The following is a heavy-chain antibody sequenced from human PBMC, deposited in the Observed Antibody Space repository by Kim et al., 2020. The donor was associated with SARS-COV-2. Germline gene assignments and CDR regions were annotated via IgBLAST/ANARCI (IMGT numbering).Heavy chain of an antibody. CDR3: ARDRHYYDSSGYLVDY. J-gene: IGHJ4*02. CDR2: ISSSSSTI. Sequence: GGSLRLSCAASGFTFSSYSMNWVRQAPGKGLEWVSYISSSSSTIYYADSVKGRFTISRDNAKNSLYLQMNSLRDEDTAVYYCARDRHYYDSSGYLVDYWGQGTLVTVSS. D-gene: IGHD3-22*01. V-gene: IGHV3-48*02. CDR1: GFTFSSYS.